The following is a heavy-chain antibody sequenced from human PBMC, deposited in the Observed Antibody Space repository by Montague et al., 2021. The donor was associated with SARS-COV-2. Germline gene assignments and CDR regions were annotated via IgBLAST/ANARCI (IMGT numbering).Heavy chain of an antibody. CDR3: TRLPGWELPNFDS. Sequence: SLRLSFSASGFTFGDYAMSWVRQAPGKGMERVGVIRSKAYGGTTEHAASVKGRLTISRDDSKSIAYLQMNSLKTEDTAVYYCTRLPGWELPNFDSWGQGTLVTVSS. CDR2: IRSKAYGGTT. CDR1: GFTFGDYA. V-gene: IGHV3-49*04. J-gene: IGHJ4*02. D-gene: IGHD2-15*01.